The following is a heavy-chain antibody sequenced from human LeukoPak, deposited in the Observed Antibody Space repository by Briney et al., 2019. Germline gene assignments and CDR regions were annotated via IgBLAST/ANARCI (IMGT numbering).Heavy chain of an antibody. D-gene: IGHD6-19*01. CDR1: GGSISSYY. CDR3: ARAPGSAYYPYYYMDV. CDR2: IYDTGST. Sequence: SETLSLTCTVSGGSISSYYWSWLRQPPGKGLEWIGYIYDTGSTNYNPPLKGRVTISVDTSKNQFSLNLNSVTAADTAEYYCARAPGSAYYPYYYMDVWGKGTTVTVSS. J-gene: IGHJ6*03. V-gene: IGHV4-59*01.